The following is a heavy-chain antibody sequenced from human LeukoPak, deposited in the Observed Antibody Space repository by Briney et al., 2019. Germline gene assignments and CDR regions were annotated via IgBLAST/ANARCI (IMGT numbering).Heavy chain of an antibody. CDR1: GFTFSSYA. CDR2: ISYDGSNK. V-gene: IGHV3-30*01. J-gene: IGHJ4*02. D-gene: IGHD3-22*01. CDR3: AKNYYYDSSGYYPFDY. Sequence: GRSLRLSCAASGFTFSSYAIHWVRQAPGKGLEWVAVISYDGSNKYYADSVKGRFTISRDNSKNTLYLQMNSLRAEDTAVYYCAKNYYYDSSGYYPFDYWGQGTLVTVSS.